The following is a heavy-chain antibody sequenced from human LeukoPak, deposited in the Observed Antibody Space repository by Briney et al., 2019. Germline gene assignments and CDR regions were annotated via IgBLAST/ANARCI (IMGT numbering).Heavy chain of an antibody. Sequence: PSETLSLTCTVSGGSISSYYWSWIRQPAGKGLEWIGRIYTSGSTNYNPSLKSRVTMSVDTSKNQFSLKLSSVTAAGTAVYYCARAGPNYDFWSGYFRANWFDPWGQGTLVTVSS. J-gene: IGHJ5*02. D-gene: IGHD3-3*01. CDR1: GGSISSYY. CDR3: ARAGPNYDFWSGYFRANWFDP. CDR2: IYTSGST. V-gene: IGHV4-4*07.